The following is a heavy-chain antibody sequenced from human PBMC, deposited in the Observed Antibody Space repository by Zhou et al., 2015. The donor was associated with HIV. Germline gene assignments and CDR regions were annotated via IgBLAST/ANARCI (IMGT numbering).Heavy chain of an antibody. V-gene: IGHV1-69*01. CDR3: ARGGVIVVVPAAMPVLGMDV. J-gene: IGHJ6*01. Sequence: QVQLVQSGAEVKKPGSSVKVSCKASGGTFSSYAISWVRQAPGQGLEWMGGIIPIFGTANYAQKFQGRVTITADESTSTAYMELSSLRSEDTAVYYCARGGVIVVVPAAMPVLGMDVWGQRGPRSPSPQ. D-gene: IGHD2-2*01. CDR2: IIPIFGTA. CDR1: GGTFSSYA.